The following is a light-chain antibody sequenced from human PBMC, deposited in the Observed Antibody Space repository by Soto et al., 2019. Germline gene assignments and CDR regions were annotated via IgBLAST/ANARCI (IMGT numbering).Light chain of an antibody. CDR2: GNN. J-gene: IGLJ2*01. CDR3: QSFDGSLTTSV. CDR1: SSNLGADYD. Sequence: QSVLTQPPSVSGTPGQWVSISCTGTSSNLGADYDVPWYQQLPGTAPRLLIFGNNVRPSGIPDRFSGSKSGTSASLAITGLQAEDEAVYYCQSFDGSLTTSVFGAGTKLTVL. V-gene: IGLV1-40*01.